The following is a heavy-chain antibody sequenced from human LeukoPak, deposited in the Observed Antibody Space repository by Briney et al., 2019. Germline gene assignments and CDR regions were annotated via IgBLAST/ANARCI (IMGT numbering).Heavy chain of an antibody. D-gene: IGHD3-16*01. V-gene: IGHV3-48*03. CDR3: ARDPPRGSVVDAFDI. J-gene: IGHJ3*02. Sequence: GGSLRLSCAASGFTFSSYEMNWVRQAPGKGLEWVSCINSGGSTIYYADSVKGRFTISRDNAKNSLHLQMDSLRGEDTAVYYCARDPPRGSVVDAFDIWGQGTMVTVSS. CDR1: GFTFSSYE. CDR2: INSGGSTI.